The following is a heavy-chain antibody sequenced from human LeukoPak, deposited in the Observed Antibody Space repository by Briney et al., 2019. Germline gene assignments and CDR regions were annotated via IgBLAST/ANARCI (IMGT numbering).Heavy chain of an antibody. CDR1: GYTFTGYY. Sequence: ASVKVSCKASGYTFTGYYMHWVRQAPGQGLEWMGWIYPNSGGTNYAQKLQGRVTMTRDTSISTAYMELSRLRSDDTAVYYCARVVIGRGTTPYYFDYWGQGTLVTVSS. CDR3: ARVVIGRGTTPYYFDY. CDR2: IYPNSGGT. D-gene: IGHD1-1*01. J-gene: IGHJ4*02. V-gene: IGHV1-2*02.